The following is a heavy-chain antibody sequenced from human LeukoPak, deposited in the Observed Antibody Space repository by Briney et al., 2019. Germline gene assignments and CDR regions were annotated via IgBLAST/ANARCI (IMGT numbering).Heavy chain of an antibody. CDR1: GGSFSGYY. J-gene: IGHJ4*02. D-gene: IGHD4-17*01. Sequence: SETLSLTCAVYGGSFSGYYWSWIRQPPGKGLEWIGEINHSGSTNHNPSLKSRVTISVDTSKNQFSLKLSSVTAADTAVYYCARVVGTVTTYFDYWGQGTLVTVSS. CDR2: INHSGST. CDR3: ARVVGTVTTYFDY. V-gene: IGHV4-34*01.